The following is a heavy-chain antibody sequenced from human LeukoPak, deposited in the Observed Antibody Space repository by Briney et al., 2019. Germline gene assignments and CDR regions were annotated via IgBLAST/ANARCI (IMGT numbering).Heavy chain of an antibody. CDR1: GFTFDDYA. Sequence: GGSLRLSCAASGFTFDDYAMVWVRQAPGKGLEWVSGISWDSGSIVYADSVRGRFTISRDNAKNSLYLQMSSLRAEDTAFYYCAKTPCSGNNCYSDHWGQGTLVPVSS. D-gene: IGHD3-22*01. CDR2: ISWDSGSI. V-gene: IGHV3-9*01. J-gene: IGHJ4*02. CDR3: AKTPCSGNNCYSDH.